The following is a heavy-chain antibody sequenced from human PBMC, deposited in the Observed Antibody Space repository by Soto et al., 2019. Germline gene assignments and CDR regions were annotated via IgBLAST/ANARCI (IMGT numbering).Heavy chain of an antibody. J-gene: IGHJ6*02. CDR3: ARLFNYDFWSGYYNSPNYYHGMDV. CDR1: GYSFSSYW. Sequence: PGESLKISCKGSGYSFSSYWVGWVRQMPGKGLEWMGIIYPGDSDTRYSPSFQGQVTISADKSISTAYLQWSSLKASDTAMYYCARLFNYDFWSGYYNSPNYYHGMDVWGQGTTVTVSS. CDR2: IYPGDSDT. V-gene: IGHV5-51*01. D-gene: IGHD3-3*01.